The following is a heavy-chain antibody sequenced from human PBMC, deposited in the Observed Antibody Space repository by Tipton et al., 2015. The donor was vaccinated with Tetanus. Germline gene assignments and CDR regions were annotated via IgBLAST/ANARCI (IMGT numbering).Heavy chain of an antibody. CDR2: ISSSSSYI. CDR1: GFTFSSYS. V-gene: IGHV3-21*01. J-gene: IGHJ6*02. CDR3: ARDYGGTTYYYYYGMDV. D-gene: IGHD4-23*01. Sequence: SLRLSCAASGFTFSSYSMNWVRQAPGKGLEWVSSISSSSSYIYYADSVKGRFTISRDNAKNTLYLQMNSLRAEDTAVYYCARDYGGTTYYYYYGMDVWGQGTTVTVSS.